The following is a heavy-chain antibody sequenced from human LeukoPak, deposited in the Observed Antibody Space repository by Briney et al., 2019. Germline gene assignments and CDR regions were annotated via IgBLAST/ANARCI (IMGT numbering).Heavy chain of an antibody. CDR3: ARRGEESSGYPNWFDP. V-gene: IGHV4-34*01. CDR1: GGSFSGYF. J-gene: IGHJ5*02. Sequence: SDALSLTCAVCGGSFSGYFGRGTRQPPGEGRECIGEINHSGSTNYNPSLKSRVTISVDTSKNQFSLKLSSGTAADTAVYNCARRGEESSGYPNWFDPWGQGTLVTVSS. CDR2: INHSGST. D-gene: IGHD3-22*01.